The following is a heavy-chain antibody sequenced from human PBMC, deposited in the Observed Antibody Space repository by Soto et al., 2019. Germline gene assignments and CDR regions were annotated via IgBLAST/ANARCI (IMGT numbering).Heavy chain of an antibody. CDR2: ISYDGSNE. J-gene: IGHJ4*02. CDR3: AKDQWYCSGGTCNRIDY. D-gene: IGHD2-15*01. V-gene: IGHV3-30*18. Sequence: GGSLRLSCAASGFTFSTYGMHWVRQAPGKGLEWVAVISYDGSNEYYADSVKGRFTISRDNSKNTLYLQMNSLRTEDTAVYYCAKDQWYCSGGTCNRIDYWGQGTLVTVSS. CDR1: GFTFSTYG.